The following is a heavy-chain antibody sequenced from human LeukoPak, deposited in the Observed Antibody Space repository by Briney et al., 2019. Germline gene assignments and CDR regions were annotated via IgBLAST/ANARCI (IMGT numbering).Heavy chain of an antibody. V-gene: IGHV3-23*01. CDR3: ARDGSWGDYQFYFYMDV. CDR2: ISASGHYI. CDR1: GFTFRSFA. D-gene: IGHD2-2*01. Sequence: GGSLRLSCEASGFTFRSFAMSWVRQAPGKGLEWLSGISASGHYIYNADSVKGRFTISRDNSKNTLHIEINSLRAEDTAVYYCARDGSWGDYQFYFYMDVWGKGTTVTVSS. J-gene: IGHJ6*03.